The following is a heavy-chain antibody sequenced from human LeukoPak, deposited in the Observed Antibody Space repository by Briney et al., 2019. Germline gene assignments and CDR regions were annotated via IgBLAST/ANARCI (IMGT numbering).Heavy chain of an antibody. CDR1: GFTFSSYW. D-gene: IGHD3-3*01. V-gene: IGHV3-7*01. Sequence: PGGSLRLSCAASGFTFSSYWMSWVRQAPGKGLEWVANIKQDGSKKYYVDSLKGRFTISRDNAKNSLYLQMNRLRAEETAVYYCERVRYDFWSGQPYYFDYWGQGTLVTVSS. J-gene: IGHJ4*02. CDR2: IKQDGSKK. CDR3: ERVRYDFWSGQPYYFDY.